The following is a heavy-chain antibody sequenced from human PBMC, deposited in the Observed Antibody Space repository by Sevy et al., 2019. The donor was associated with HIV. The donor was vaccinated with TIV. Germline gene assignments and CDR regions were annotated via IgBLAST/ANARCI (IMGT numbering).Heavy chain of an antibody. CDR1: GFRFDDYA. V-gene: IGHV3-9*01. Sequence: GGSQRLSCVASGFRFDDYAMHWVRQVPGKSPEWVSGISWNSNKIGYADPVKGRFTISRDSARNSVYLQMSSLRPEDTALYYCVKDLGGIETLDYYSSYGMDVWGQGTTVTVSS. CDR2: ISWNSNKI. CDR3: VKDLGGIETLDYYSSYGMDV. J-gene: IGHJ6*02. D-gene: IGHD3-16*01.